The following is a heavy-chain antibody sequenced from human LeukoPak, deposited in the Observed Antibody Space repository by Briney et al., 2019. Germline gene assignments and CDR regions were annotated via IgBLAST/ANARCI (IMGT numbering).Heavy chain of an antibody. CDR2: ISGSGGSI. D-gene: IGHD5-24*01. Sequence: GGSLRLSCAASGFTFSSYAMSWVRQAPGKGLEWVSAISGSGGSIYYADSVKGRFTISRDNSKNTLYLQMNSLRAEDTAVYYCVGLPRDGYNGYYFDYWGQGTLVTVSS. J-gene: IGHJ4*02. CDR1: GFTFSSYA. CDR3: VGLPRDGYNGYYFDY. V-gene: IGHV3-23*01.